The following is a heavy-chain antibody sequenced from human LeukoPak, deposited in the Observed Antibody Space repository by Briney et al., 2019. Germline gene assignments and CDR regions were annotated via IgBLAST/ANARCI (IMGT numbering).Heavy chain of an antibody. CDR1: GGTFSSYA. J-gene: IGHJ4*02. V-gene: IGHV1-69*13. D-gene: IGHD6-19*01. CDR2: IIPIFGTA. CDR3: AREGGGQWLVPVYFDY. Sequence: SVKVSCKASGGTFSSYAISWVRQAPGQGLEWMGGIIPIFGTANYAQKFQGRVTITADESTSTAYMELSSLRSEDTAVYYWAREGGGQWLVPVYFDYWGQGTLVTVSS.